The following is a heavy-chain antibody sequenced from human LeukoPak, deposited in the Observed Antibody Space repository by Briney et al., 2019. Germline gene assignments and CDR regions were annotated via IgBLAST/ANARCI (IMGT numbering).Heavy chain of an antibody. CDR2: ISSSGSTI. CDR1: GFTFSDYY. J-gene: IGHJ3*02. CDR3: VREGPRGLAFDI. D-gene: IGHD3/OR15-3a*01. V-gene: IGHV3-11*01. Sequence: GGSLRLSCAGSGFTFSDYYMSWIRQAPGKGLEWVSYISSSGSTIYYADSVKGRFTISRDNSKNTLYLQMNGLRVEDTAVYYCVREGPRGLAFDIWGQGTMVTVSS.